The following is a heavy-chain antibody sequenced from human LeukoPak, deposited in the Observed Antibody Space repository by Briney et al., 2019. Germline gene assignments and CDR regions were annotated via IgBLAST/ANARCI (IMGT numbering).Heavy chain of an antibody. CDR1: GFTFSSYG. CDR3: ARDGDFWSGYWVGY. D-gene: IGHD3-3*01. V-gene: IGHV3-30*02. J-gene: IGHJ4*02. CDR2: IRFDGSNK. Sequence: PGGSLRLSCAASGFTFSSYGMHWVRQAPGKGLEWVAFIRFDGSNKYYADSVKGRFTISRDNSKNTLYLQMNSLRAEDTAVYYCARDGDFWSGYWVGYWGQGTLVTVSS.